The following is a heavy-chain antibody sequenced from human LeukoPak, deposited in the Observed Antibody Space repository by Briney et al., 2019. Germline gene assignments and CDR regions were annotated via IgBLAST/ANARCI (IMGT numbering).Heavy chain of an antibody. CDR2: IIPIFGTA. CDR1: GYTFTGYY. D-gene: IGHD5-24*01. Sequence: GASVKVSCKASGYTFTGYYMHWVRQAPGQGLEWMGGIIPIFGTANYAQKFQGRVTITTDESTSTAYMELSSLRSEDTAVYYCARGSPVEMATADAFDIWGQGTMVTVSS. J-gene: IGHJ3*02. CDR3: ARGSPVEMATADAFDI. V-gene: IGHV1-69*05.